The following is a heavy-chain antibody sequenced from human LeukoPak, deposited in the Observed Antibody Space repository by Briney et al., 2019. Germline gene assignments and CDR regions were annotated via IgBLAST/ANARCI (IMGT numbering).Heavy chain of an antibody. CDR2: INPNSGGT. V-gene: IGHV1-2*02. CDR3: ARDGDLSYYYYYYMDV. CDR1: GYTFTGYY. Sequence: GASVKVSCKASGYTFTGYYMHWVRQAPGQGLEWMGWINPNSGGTNYAQKFQGRVTMTRNTSISTAYMELSRLRSDDTAVYYCARDGDLSYYYYYYMDVWGKGTTVTVS. J-gene: IGHJ6*03. D-gene: IGHD2-21*02.